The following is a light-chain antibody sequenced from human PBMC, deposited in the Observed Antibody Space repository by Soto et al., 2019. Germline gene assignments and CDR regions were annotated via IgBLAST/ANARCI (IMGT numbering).Light chain of an antibody. V-gene: IGKV1-16*02. CDR3: QQYHNYPFT. J-gene: IGKJ4*01. Sequence: DIQMTQSPSSLSASVGDRVTITCRASQEISNHLAWFQQKPGKPPKSLIYDASSLQSGVPSKFSGSGSGTDFTLTISSLQPEDFATYSCQQYHNYPFTFGGGTKVEIK. CDR1: QEISNH. CDR2: DAS.